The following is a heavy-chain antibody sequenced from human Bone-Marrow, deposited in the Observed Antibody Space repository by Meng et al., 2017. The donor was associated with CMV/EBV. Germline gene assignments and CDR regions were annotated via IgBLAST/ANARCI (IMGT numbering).Heavy chain of an antibody. D-gene: IGHD1-26*01. CDR2: SYSGGSAT. Sequence: GGSLRLSCVGFSRYDMGWVRQAPGKGLEWVSVSYSGGSATYFADSAKGRFTISRDDSKNTVYLQMNSLRAEDTAVYYCAEWAPPGGSYYGGYFQHWGQDTLVTVSS. J-gene: IGHJ1*01. V-gene: IGHV3-23*03. CDR1: GFSRYD. CDR3: AEWAPPGGSYYGGYFQH.